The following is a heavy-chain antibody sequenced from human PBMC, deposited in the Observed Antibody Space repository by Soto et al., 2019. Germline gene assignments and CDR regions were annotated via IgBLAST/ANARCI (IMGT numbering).Heavy chain of an antibody. CDR3: ARIGAGYYRYYYYGMDV. CDR1: GGSFSGYY. CDR2: INHSGSR. Sequence: KPSETLSLTCAVYGGSFSGYYLSWIRQRPGKGLELMGEINHSGSRNYNPSLKSRVTISVDTSKNKFSLKLSSVTAAATAVYYCARIGAGYYRYYYYGMDVWGQGTPVTVSS. V-gene: IGHV4-34*01. D-gene: IGHD3-9*01. J-gene: IGHJ6*02.